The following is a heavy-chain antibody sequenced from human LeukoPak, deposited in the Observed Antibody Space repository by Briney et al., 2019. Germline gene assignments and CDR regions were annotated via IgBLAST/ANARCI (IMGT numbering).Heavy chain of an antibody. CDR1: GFTFNTYW. V-gene: IGHV3-7*01. J-gene: IGHJ4*02. CDR3: ARDTAPDTYSGSYYEPGGLDY. Sequence: GGSLRLSCAASGFTFNTYWMTWVRQAPGRGLEWVANVRQDGGEGHYVDSVRGRFTVSRDNAENTLYLQMNGLRVEDTAVYYCARDTAPDTYSGSYYEPGGLDYWGQGTLVTVSS. D-gene: IGHD1-26*01. CDR2: VRQDGGEG.